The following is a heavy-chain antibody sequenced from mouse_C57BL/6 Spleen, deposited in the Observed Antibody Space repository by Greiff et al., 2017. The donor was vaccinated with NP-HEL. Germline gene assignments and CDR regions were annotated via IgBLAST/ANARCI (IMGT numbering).Heavy chain of an antibody. CDR2: IRNKANGYTT. V-gene: IGHV7-3*01. J-gene: IGHJ4*01. CDR1: GFTFTDYY. CDR3: ARYHYYGQYYAMDY. D-gene: IGHD1-1*01. Sequence: EVKLVESGGGLVQPGGSLSLSCAASGFTFTDYYMSWVRQPPGKALEWLGFIRNKANGYTTEYSASVKGRFTISRDNSQSILYLQRNALRAEDSATYYCARYHYYGQYYAMDYWGQGTSVTVSS.